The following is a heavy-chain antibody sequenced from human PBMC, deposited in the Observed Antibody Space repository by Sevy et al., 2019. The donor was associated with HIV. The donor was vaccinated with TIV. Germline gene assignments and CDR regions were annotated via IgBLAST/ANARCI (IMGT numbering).Heavy chain of an antibody. CDR2: ISSRDSPR. J-gene: IGHJ3*02. CDR3: ARDHIYAFDI. D-gene: IGHD2-21*01. Sequence: GGSLRLSCAASGFTFSTYSMNWVRQAPGKGLEWVPYISSRDSPRYYVDSVKGRFTISRDNALNSLYLQMSSLRAEDTAVYYCARDHIYAFDIWGQGTMVTVSS. CDR1: GFTFSTYS. V-gene: IGHV3-48*01.